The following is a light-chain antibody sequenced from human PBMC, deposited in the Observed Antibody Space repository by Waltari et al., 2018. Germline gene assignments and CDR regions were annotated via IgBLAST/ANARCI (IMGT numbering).Light chain of an antibody. Sequence: QSVLTQPPSASGTPGQRVTISCSGRSSNIGGNTVAWYQQVPGAAPKLLIYIDNERPSVVADRCSGSKSGTSSSLAISGLQSEDEALCYCAAWDDSLSGVVFGGGTKLTVL. CDR3: AAWDDSLSGVV. V-gene: IGLV1-44*01. CDR1: SSNIGGNT. CDR2: IDN. J-gene: IGLJ2*01.